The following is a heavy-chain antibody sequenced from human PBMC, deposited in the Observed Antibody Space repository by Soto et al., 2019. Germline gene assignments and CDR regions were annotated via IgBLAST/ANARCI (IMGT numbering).Heavy chain of an antibody. J-gene: IGHJ5*02. CDR1: GGSVSSGSYY. D-gene: IGHD5-12*01. V-gene: IGHV4-61*01. CDR3: AGDSGYVGGGFDP. Sequence: QVQLQESGPGLVKPSETLSLTCTVSGGSVSSGSYYWSWIRQPPGKGLEWIGYIYYSGSTNYNPSLKSRVTIPVDTSKNQFSLKLSSVTAADTAVYYCAGDSGYVGGGFDPWGQGTLVTVSS. CDR2: IYYSGST.